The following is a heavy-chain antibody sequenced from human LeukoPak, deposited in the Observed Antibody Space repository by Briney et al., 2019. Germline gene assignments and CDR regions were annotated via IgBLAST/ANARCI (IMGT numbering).Heavy chain of an antibody. CDR1: GFTFSSYS. J-gene: IGHJ4*02. CDR2: ISSSSSYI. D-gene: IGHD2-2*01. V-gene: IGHV3-21*01. Sequence: GGSLRLSCAASGFTFSSYSMNWVRQAPGKGLEWVSSISSSSSYIYYADSVKGRFTISRDNAKNSLYLQMNSLRAEDTAVYYCASQYCSSTSCYVGLVGYWGEETLLTVSS. CDR3: ASQYCSSTSCYVGLVGY.